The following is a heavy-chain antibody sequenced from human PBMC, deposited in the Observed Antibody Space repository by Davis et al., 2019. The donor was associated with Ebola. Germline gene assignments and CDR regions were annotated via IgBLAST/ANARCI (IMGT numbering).Heavy chain of an antibody. CDR3: ARGLGYSSSRGGY. Sequence: AASVKVSCKASGYTFTNYGINWVRQATGQGLEWMGWMNPNSGNTGYAQKFQGRVTITRNTSISTAYMELSSLRSEDTAVYYCARGLGYSSSRGGYWGQGTLVTVSS. V-gene: IGHV1-8*03. CDR1: GYTFTNYG. J-gene: IGHJ4*02. CDR2: MNPNSGNT. D-gene: IGHD6-13*01.